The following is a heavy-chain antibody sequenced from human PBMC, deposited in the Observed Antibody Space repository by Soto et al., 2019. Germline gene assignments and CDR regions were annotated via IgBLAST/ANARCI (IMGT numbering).Heavy chain of an antibody. V-gene: IGHV1-2*02. D-gene: IGHD6-19*01. CDR1: GYTFTDYY. Sequence: ASVKVSCKASGYTFTDYYVHWVRQAPGQGLEWMGWINPNSGGTKSAQKFQGRVTMTRDTSISTAYMELSSLRSEDTAVYYCARGSGQWQGYFDYWGQGTLVTVSS. J-gene: IGHJ4*02. CDR3: ARGSGQWQGYFDY. CDR2: INPNSGGT.